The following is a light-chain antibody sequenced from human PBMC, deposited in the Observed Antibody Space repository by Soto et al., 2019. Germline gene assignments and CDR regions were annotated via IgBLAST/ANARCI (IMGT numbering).Light chain of an antibody. V-gene: IGKV3-20*01. J-gene: IGKJ5*01. Sequence: EVVMTQSPATLSVSPGETATLSCRASQSVSSSYLAWYQQKPGQAPRLLIYGASSRATGIPDRFSGSGSGTDFTLTISRLEPEDFAVYYCQQYNNWPLITFGQGTRLEIK. CDR3: QQYNNWPLIT. CDR2: GAS. CDR1: QSVSSSY.